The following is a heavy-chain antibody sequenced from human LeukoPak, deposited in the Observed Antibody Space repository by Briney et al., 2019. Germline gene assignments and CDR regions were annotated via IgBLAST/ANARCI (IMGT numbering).Heavy chain of an antibody. D-gene: IGHD3-10*01. J-gene: IGHJ3*02. V-gene: IGHV4-59*01. CDR2: IHYSGST. Sequence: SETLSLTCTVSGGSISSYYWSWIRQPPGKGLEWIGYIHYSGSTTYNPSLQSRVSISVDTSKNQFSLKLSSVTAADTAVYYCARDPSSMVRGVIDAFDIWGQGTMVTVSS. CDR3: ARDPSSMVRGVIDAFDI. CDR1: GGSISSYY.